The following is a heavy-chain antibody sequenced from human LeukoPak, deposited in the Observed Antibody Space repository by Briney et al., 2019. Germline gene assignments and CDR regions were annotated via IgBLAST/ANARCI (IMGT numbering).Heavy chain of an antibody. J-gene: IGHJ4*02. CDR2: INHSGST. D-gene: IGHD3-16*02. CDR1: GGSFSGYY. Sequence: SETLSLTCAVYGGSFSGYYWSWIRQPPGKGLEWIGEINHSGSTNYNPSLKSRVTISVDTSKNQFSLKLSSVTAADTAVYYCASGTYDYVWGSYRRPHYFDYWGQGTLVTVSS. V-gene: IGHV4-34*01. CDR3: ASGTYDYVWGSYRRPHYFDY.